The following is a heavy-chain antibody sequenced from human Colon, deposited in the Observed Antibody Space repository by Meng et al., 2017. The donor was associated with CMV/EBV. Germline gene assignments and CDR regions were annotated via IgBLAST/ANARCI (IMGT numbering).Heavy chain of an antibody. J-gene: IGHJ6*02. Sequence: GGSLRLSCAASGFSFSSYWMKWVRQAPGKGLEWVANINQDGSVKYYVDALKGRFTISRDNSKNTLYLQMNSLRAEDTAVYYCARDRYYGSGKDYGMDVWGQGTTVTVSS. V-gene: IGHV3-7*03. CDR2: INQDGSVK. CDR3: ARDRYYGSGKDYGMDV. CDR1: GFSFSSYW. D-gene: IGHD3-10*01.